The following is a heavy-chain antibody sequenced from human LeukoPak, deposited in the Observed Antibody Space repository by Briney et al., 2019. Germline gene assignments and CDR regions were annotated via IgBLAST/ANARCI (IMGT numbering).Heavy chain of an antibody. CDR2: ISGSGGRT. J-gene: IGHJ4*02. V-gene: IGHV3-23*01. Sequence: GGSLRLSCAASGFTFSNYAMSWVRQAPGKGLEWVSDISGSGGRTYYADSAKGRFTISRDNSKNTLYLQMNSLRAEDTAVYYCAKDLRDTAMVEYYFDYWGQGTLVTVAS. CDR1: GFTFSNYA. CDR3: AKDLRDTAMVEYYFDY. D-gene: IGHD5-18*01.